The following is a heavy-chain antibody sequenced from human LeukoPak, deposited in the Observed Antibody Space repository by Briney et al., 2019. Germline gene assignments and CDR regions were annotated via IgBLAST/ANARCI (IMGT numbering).Heavy chain of an antibody. J-gene: IGHJ4*02. V-gene: IGHV1-2*04. Sequence: ASVKVSCKASGYTFTGYYMHWVRQAPGQGLEWMGWINPNSGGTNYAQKFQGWVTMTRDTSISTAYMELSRLRSDDTAVYYCARVHSSSWYYFGYWGQGTLVTVSS. CDR3: ARVHSSSWYYFGY. D-gene: IGHD6-13*01. CDR1: GYTFTGYY. CDR2: INPNSGGT.